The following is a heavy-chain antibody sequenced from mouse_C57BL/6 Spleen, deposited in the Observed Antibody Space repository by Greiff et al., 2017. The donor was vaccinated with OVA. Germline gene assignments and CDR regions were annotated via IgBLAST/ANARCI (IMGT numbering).Heavy chain of an antibody. J-gene: IGHJ2*01. Sequence: EVQVVESGGGLVQPGGSLSLSCAASGFTFTDYYMSWVRQPPGKALEWLGFIRNKANGYTTEYSASVKGRFTISRDNSQSILYLQMNALRAEDSATYYCARSSYDSFFDYWGQGTTLTVSS. V-gene: IGHV7-3*01. CDR3: ARSSYDSFFDY. D-gene: IGHD2-4*01. CDR1: GFTFTDYY. CDR2: IRNKANGYTT.